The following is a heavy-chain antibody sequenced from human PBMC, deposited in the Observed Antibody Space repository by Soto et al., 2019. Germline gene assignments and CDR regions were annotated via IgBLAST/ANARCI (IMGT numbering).Heavy chain of an antibody. V-gene: IGHV4-59*12. J-gene: IGHJ4*02. D-gene: IGHD6-19*01. CDR2: IYYSGST. Sequence: SETLSLTCTVSGGSISSYYGGWFRQPPGKGLEWIGYIYYSGSTTYNPSLKSRVTISVDTSKNQFSLKLSSVTAADTAVYYCASASRGIAVAGSNFIDFWGQGTLVTVLL. CDR1: GGSISSYY. CDR3: ASASRGIAVAGSNFIDF.